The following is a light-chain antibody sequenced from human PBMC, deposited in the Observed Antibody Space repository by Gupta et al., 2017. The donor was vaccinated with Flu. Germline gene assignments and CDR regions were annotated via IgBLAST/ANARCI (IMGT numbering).Light chain of an antibody. CDR1: SSYIGAYNF. Sequence: QSALTQPPAASGSHRHSVTISCTGTSSYIGAYNFVSWHQQYPGKAPKLIIYEATKRPSGVPGRFSGSKSGNTAFLTVSGLQAEAEADYCCSSHTRNDNFVFGTGTGVTVL. J-gene: IGLJ1*01. CDR3: SSHTRNDNFV. CDR2: EAT. V-gene: IGLV2-8*01.